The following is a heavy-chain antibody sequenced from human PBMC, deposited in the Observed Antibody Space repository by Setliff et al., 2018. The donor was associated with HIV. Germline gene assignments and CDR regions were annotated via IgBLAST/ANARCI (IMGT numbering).Heavy chain of an antibody. CDR3: ARDPPLAAAGGPDAFDI. CDR2: ISAYNGNT. Sequence: ASVKVSCKASGYTFTSYGISWVRRAPGQGLEGMGWISAYNGNTNYAQKLQGRVTMTTDTSTSTAYMELRSLRSDDTAVYYCARDPPLAAAGGPDAFDIWGQGTMVTVS. D-gene: IGHD6-13*01. V-gene: IGHV1-18*01. J-gene: IGHJ3*02. CDR1: GYTFTSYG.